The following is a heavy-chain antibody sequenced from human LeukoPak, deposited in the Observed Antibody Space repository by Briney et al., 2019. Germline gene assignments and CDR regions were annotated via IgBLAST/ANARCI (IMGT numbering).Heavy chain of an antibody. J-gene: IGHJ4*01. V-gene: IGHV4-34*01. CDR1: GGSFSGYY. D-gene: IGHD4-23*01. CDR3: ARAYGGRFDY. CDR2: IDQGGGT. Sequence: PSETLSLTCAVYGGSFSGYYWSWVRQPPGEGLEWVGEIDQGGGTNHNPSLKSRVPLSVDRSKSQFSLRLRSVTAADTALYYWARAYGGRFDYWGDGGLVTVSS.